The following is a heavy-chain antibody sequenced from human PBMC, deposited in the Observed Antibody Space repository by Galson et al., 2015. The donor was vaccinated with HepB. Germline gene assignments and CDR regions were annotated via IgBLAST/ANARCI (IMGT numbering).Heavy chain of an antibody. J-gene: IGHJ4*02. Sequence: ETLSLTCTVSGGSISGYYWSWIRQPPEKGLEWIGHIYYSGNSNYNPSLKSRVTISVDTSKNQFSLKLSSVTAADTAVYYCARVGDYSLKDWGQGTLVTVSS. CDR1: GGSISGYY. CDR2: IYYSGNS. V-gene: IGHV4-59*01. CDR3: ARVGDYSLKD. D-gene: IGHD4-17*01.